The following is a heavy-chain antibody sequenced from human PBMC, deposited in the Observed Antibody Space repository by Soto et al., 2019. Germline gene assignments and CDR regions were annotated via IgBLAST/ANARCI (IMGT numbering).Heavy chain of an antibody. CDR2: INHSGST. V-gene: IGHV4-34*01. CDR1: GGSFSGYY. J-gene: IGHJ4*02. CDR3: ARFLYTVTADY. Sequence: QVQLQQWGAGLLKPSETLSLTCAVYGGSFSGYYWSWIRQPPGKGLEWIGEINHSGSTNYNPALKSRVTISVDTCKNQFSLKLSSVTAADTAVYYGARFLYTVTADYWGQGTLVTVSS. D-gene: IGHD4-17*01.